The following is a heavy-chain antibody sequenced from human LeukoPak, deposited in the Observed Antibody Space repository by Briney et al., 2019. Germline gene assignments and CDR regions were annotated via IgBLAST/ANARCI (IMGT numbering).Heavy chain of an antibody. Sequence: GGSLRLSCAASGFTFSSYAMSWVRQAPGKGLEWVSAISGSGGSTYYAGSVKGRFTISRDNSKNTLYLQMNSLRAEDTAVYYCARDHDFWSGGGYWGQGTLVTVSS. CDR2: ISGSGGST. CDR3: ARDHDFWSGGGY. CDR1: GFTFSSYA. D-gene: IGHD3-3*01. V-gene: IGHV3-23*01. J-gene: IGHJ4*02.